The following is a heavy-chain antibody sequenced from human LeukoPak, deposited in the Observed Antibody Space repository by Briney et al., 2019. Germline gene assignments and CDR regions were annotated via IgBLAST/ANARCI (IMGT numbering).Heavy chain of an antibody. CDR1: GFTFSTYA. Sequence: GGSLRLSCEASGFTFSTYAMSWVRQAPGKGLEWVSGISGGGGSAYYADSVKGRFTISRDNSNNTLYLQMNSLRAEDTAVYYCATTRGYNYNYCFDYWGQGSLVTVSS. CDR3: ATTRGYNYNYCFDY. D-gene: IGHD5-18*01. CDR2: ISGGGGSA. J-gene: IGHJ4*02. V-gene: IGHV3-23*01.